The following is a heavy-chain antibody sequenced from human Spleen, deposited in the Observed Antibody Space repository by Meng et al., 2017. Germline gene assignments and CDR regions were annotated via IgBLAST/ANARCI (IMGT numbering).Heavy chain of an antibody. CDR2: LHGDGSGP. CDR3: LRDVKGSTS. CDR1: GFIFRNFQ. Sequence: VQLVESGGGLVQPGGSLRLSCAASGFIFRNFQMHWLRQAPGEGLVWVARLHGDGSGPIYADSVKGRFTIYRDNAKNTLYLQMNSLGAEDTAVYYCLRDVKGSTSWGQGTLVTVSS. V-gene: IGHV3-74*01. D-gene: IGHD3-10*01. J-gene: IGHJ5*02.